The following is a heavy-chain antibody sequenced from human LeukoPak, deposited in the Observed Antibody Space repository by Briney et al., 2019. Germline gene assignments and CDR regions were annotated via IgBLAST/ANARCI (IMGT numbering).Heavy chain of an antibody. CDR1: GDSINDYY. D-gene: IGHD3-22*01. Sequence: SETLSLTCTVSGDSINDYYWSWIRQPPGNRLEWIGWIYYSGSTMYSPSLESRVTISLGTSRTQFSLDLNSVTAADTAVYYCARHAGFGSGYYHDAFDIWGQGSMVIVPS. V-gene: IGHV4-59*08. CDR2: IYYSGST. CDR3: ARHAGFGSGYYHDAFDI. J-gene: IGHJ3*02.